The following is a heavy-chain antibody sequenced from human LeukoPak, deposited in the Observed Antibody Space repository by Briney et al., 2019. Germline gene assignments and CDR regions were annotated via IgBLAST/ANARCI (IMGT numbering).Heavy chain of an antibody. CDR2: IRYDGSNK. J-gene: IGHJ1*01. Sequence: GGSLRLSCAASGFTFSSYGMHWARQAPGKGLEWVAFIRYDGSNKYYADSVKGRFTISRDNSKNTLYLQMNSLRAEDTAVYYCAKDRGYYFSYFQHWGQGTLVTVSS. V-gene: IGHV3-30*02. CDR1: GFTFSSYG. CDR3: AKDRGYYFSYFQH. D-gene: IGHD3-22*01.